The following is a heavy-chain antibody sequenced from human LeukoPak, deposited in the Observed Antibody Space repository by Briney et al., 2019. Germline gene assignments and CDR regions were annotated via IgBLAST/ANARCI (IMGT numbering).Heavy chain of an antibody. D-gene: IGHD6-6*01. CDR2: ISSSSSYI. V-gene: IGHV3-21*01. Sequence: GGSLRLSCAASGFTFSSYSMNWVRQAPGKGLEWVSSISSSSSYIYYADSVKGRFTISRDNSKNTLYLQMNSLRAEDTAVYYCAKTHPRYSSSYYFDYWGQGTLVTVSS. CDR1: GFTFSSYS. J-gene: IGHJ4*02. CDR3: AKTHPRYSSSYYFDY.